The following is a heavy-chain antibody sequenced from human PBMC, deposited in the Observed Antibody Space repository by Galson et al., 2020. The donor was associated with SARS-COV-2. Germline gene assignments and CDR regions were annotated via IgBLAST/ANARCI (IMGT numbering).Heavy chain of an antibody. CDR2: ISGADDST. D-gene: IGHD1-26*01. J-gene: IGHJ3*02. V-gene: IGHV3-23*01. Sequence: GESLKISCAASGVTFSSYAMTWVRQAPGTGLEWVSTISGADDSTSYADSVKGRFTISRDNSKTTLYLQMNSLRAEDTAIYYCAKDFSPGRPDAFEIWGQGTMVTVSS. CDR1: GVTFSSYA. CDR3: AKDFSPGRPDAFEI.